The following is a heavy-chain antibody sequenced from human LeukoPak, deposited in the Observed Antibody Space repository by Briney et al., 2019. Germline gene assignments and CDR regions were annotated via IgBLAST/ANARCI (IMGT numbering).Heavy chain of an antibody. D-gene: IGHD3-9*01. Sequence: GGSLRLSCAASGFALSKYAMSWVLQAPGKGLEWVSAISGSGGSKYYADSVKGRFTISRDNSKNTLYVQMNSLRAEDTATYYCAKGTTYYDILTGYGYPYYFDYWGQGTLVTVSS. CDR3: AKGTTYYDILTGYGYPYYFDY. CDR1: GFALSKYA. CDR2: ISGSGGSK. V-gene: IGHV3-23*01. J-gene: IGHJ4*02.